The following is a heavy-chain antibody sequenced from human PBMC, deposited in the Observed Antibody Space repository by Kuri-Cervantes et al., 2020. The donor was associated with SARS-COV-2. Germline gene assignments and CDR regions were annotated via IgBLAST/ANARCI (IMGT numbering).Heavy chain of an antibody. CDR2: IYGGGST. CDR3: AREAYNYYYDSSGYLLGGAFDI. Sequence: GGSLRLSCAASGFTVSSNYMSWVRQAPGKGLEWVSIIYGGGSTYYADSVKGRFTISRDNSKNTLYLQMNSLRAEDTAVYYCAREAYNYYYDSSGYLLGGAFDIWGQGTMVTVSS. D-gene: IGHD3-22*01. J-gene: IGHJ3*02. V-gene: IGHV3-53*01. CDR1: GFTVSSNY.